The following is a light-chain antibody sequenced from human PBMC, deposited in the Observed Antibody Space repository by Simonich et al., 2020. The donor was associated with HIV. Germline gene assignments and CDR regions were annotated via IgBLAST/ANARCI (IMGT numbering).Light chain of an antibody. CDR3: MQALQTPFT. CDR1: QSLLHSNGHTY. V-gene: IGKV2-28*01. J-gene: IGKJ3*01. CDR2: LGA. Sequence: DIVMTQSPLSLPVTPGEPASISCRSSQSLLHSNGHTYLDWYLQKPGQSPQLLIYLGASRASGVPDRFSGSGSGTDFTLKISRVEAEDVGVYYCMQALQTPFTFGPGTKVDIK.